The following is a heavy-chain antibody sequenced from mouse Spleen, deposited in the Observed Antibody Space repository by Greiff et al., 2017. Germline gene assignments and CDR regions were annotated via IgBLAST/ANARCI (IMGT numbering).Heavy chain of an antibody. CDR3: ARPYGSSRAWFAY. Sequence: QVQLQQPGAELVRPGSSVKLSCKASGYTFTSYWMHWVKQRPIQGLEWIGNIDPSDSETHYNQKFKDKATLTVDKSSSTAYMQLSSLTSEDSAVYYCARPYGSSRAWFAYWGQGTLVTVSA. V-gene: IGHV1-52*01. J-gene: IGHJ3*01. D-gene: IGHD1-1*01. CDR1: GYTFTSYW. CDR2: IDPSDSET.